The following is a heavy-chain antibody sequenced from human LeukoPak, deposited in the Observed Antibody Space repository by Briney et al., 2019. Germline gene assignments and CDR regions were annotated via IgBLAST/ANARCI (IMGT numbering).Heavy chain of an antibody. D-gene: IGHD6-13*01. CDR2: INPNSGGT. J-gene: IGHJ4*02. V-gene: IGHV1-2*06. Sequence: XAPGQXXXWMGRINPNSGGTNYAQKFQGRVTMTRDTSISTAYMELSRLRSDDTAVYYCAREESSSWFIDYWGQGTLVTVSS. CDR3: AREESSSWFIDY.